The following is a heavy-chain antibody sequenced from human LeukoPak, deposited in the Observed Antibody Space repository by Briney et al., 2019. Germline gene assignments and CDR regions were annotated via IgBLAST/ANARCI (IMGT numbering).Heavy chain of an antibody. Sequence: GGSLRLSCAASGFTFSSYWMSWVRQAPGKGLEWVSAISGSGGSTYYADSVKGRFTISRDNSKNTLYLQMNSLRAEDTAVYYCVKGQSYCGSTSCLYYFDYWGQGTLVTVPS. CDR2: ISGSGGST. J-gene: IGHJ4*02. CDR3: VKGQSYCGSTSCLYYFDY. CDR1: GFTFSSYW. V-gene: IGHV3-23*01. D-gene: IGHD2-2*01.